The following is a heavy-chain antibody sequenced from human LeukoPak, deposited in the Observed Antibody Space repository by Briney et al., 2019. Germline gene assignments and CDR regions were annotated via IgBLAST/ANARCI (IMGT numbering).Heavy chain of an antibody. CDR3: ARHDAPIQLERRKYYYGMDV. J-gene: IGHJ6*04. CDR2: IDPSDSYT. D-gene: IGHD1-1*01. V-gene: IGHV5-10-1*01. Sequence: GESLKISCKGSGYSFTSYWISWVRQMPGKGLEWVGRIDPSDSYTNYSPSFQGHVTISADKSISTAYLQWSSLKASDTAMYYCARHDAPIQLERRKYYYGMDVWGKGTTVTVSS. CDR1: GYSFTSYW.